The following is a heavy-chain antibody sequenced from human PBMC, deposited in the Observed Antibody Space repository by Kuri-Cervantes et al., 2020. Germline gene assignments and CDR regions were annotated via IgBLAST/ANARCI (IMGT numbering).Heavy chain of an antibody. Sequence: GESLKISCAASGFTFSSYGMHWVRQAPGKGLEWVAVISYDGTNKYYADSVKGRFTISRDNSKNTLYLQMNSLRAEDTAVYYCAKGELLQGYFDYWGQGTLVTVSS. CDR3: AKGELLQGYFDY. CDR2: ISYDGTNK. D-gene: IGHD1-26*01. J-gene: IGHJ4*02. CDR1: GFTFSSYG. V-gene: IGHV3-30*18.